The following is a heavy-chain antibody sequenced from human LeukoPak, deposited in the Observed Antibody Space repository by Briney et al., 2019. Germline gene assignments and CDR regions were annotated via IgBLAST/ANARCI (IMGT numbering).Heavy chain of an antibody. CDR2: IYYSGST. CDR3: ARDARGMIVVVPAAAPHYGMDV. J-gene: IGHJ6*04. D-gene: IGHD2-2*01. CDR1: GGSISSGDYY. V-gene: IGHV4-30-4*01. Sequence: PAQTLSLTCTVSGGSISSGDYYWSWIRQPPGKGLEWIGYIYYSGSTYYNPSLKSRVTISVDTSKNQFSPKLSSVTAADTALYYCARDARGMIVVVPAAAPHYGMDVWGKGTTVTVSS.